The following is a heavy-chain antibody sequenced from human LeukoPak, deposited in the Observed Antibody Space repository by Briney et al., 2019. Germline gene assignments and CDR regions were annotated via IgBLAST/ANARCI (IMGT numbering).Heavy chain of an antibody. D-gene: IGHD3-10*01. CDR2: IIPIFGTA. CDR1: GGTFSSYA. V-gene: IGHV1-69*01. CDR3: AREETMVRGAFDI. J-gene: IGHJ3*02. Sequence: ASVKVSCKASGGTFSSYAISWVRQAPGQGLEWMGGIIPIFGTANYAQKFQGRVTITADGSTSTAYMELSSLRSEDTAVYYCAREETMVRGAFDIWGQGTMVTVSS.